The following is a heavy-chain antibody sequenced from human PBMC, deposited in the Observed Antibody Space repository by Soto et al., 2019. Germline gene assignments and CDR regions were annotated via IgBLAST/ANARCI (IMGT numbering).Heavy chain of an antibody. CDR3: ARPPAAGTWSENCFDP. J-gene: IGHJ5*02. CDR1: GFTFSSYS. Sequence: GGSLRLSCAASGFTFSSYSMNWVRQAPGKGLEWVSSISSSSSYIYYADSVKGRFTISRDNAKNSLYLQMNSLRAEDTAVYYCARPPAAGTWSENCFDPWGQGTLVPVSS. CDR2: ISSSSSYI. V-gene: IGHV3-21*01. D-gene: IGHD6-13*01.